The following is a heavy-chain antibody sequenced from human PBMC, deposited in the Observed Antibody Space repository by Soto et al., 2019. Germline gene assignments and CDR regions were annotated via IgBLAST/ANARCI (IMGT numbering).Heavy chain of an antibody. CDR2: IVPLFRTT. Sequence: ASVKVSCKTSGGTFSSYAINWVRQAPGQGLEWMGGIVPLFRTTNYAQKFQGRVTITADTSTYTVYMELSELRSGDTAVYYCARGGYSSTWSNLLDRSGLDVWGQGTTVTISS. V-gene: IGHV1-69*06. CDR3: ARGGYSSTWSNLLDRSGLDV. CDR1: GGTFSSYA. D-gene: IGHD6-13*01. J-gene: IGHJ6*02.